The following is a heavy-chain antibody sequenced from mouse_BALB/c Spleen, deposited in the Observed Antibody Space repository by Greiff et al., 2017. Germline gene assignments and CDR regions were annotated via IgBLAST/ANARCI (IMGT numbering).Heavy chain of an antibody. CDR3: ARGGYGPGAMDY. Sequence: VHVKQSGPELVKPGASVKMSCKPSGYTFTSYVMHWVKQKPGQGLEWIGYINPYNDGTKYNEKFKGKATLTSDKSSSTAYMELSSLTSEDSAVYYCARGGYGPGAMDYWGQGTSVTVSS. CDR1: GYTFTSYV. CDR2: INPYNDGT. V-gene: IGHV1-14*01. J-gene: IGHJ4*01. D-gene: IGHD1-2*01.